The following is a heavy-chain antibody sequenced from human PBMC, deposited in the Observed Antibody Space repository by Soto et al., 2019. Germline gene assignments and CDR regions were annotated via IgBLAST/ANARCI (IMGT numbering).Heavy chain of an antibody. CDR1: GYTFTSYD. J-gene: IGHJ4*02. Sequence: ASVKVSCKASGYTFTSYDINWVRQATGQGLEWMGWMNPNSGNTGYAQKFQGRVTMTRNTSISTAYMELSSLRSEDTAVYYCARAGYCSGGSCYGTSMIDYWGQGTLVTVSS. V-gene: IGHV1-8*01. CDR3: ARAGYCSGGSCYGTSMIDY. CDR2: MNPNSGNT. D-gene: IGHD2-15*01.